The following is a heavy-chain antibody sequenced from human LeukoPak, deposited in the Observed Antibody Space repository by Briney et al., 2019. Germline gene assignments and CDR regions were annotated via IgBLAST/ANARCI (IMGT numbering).Heavy chain of an antibody. D-gene: IGHD6-19*01. CDR3: ARDKNDSSGWYLDY. Sequence: GGSLRLSCAASGFTFSSYAMHWVRQAPGKGLEWVAVISYDGSNKYYADSVKGRFTISRDNSKNTPYLQMNSLRAEDTAVYYCARDKNDSSGWYLDYWGQGTLVTVSS. CDR1: GFTFSSYA. CDR2: ISYDGSNK. V-gene: IGHV3-30*04. J-gene: IGHJ4*02.